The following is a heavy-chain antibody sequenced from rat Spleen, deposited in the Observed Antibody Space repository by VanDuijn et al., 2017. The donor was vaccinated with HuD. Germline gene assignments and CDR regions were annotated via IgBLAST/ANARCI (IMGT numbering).Heavy chain of an antibody. Sequence: EVQLVESGGGLVQPGRSMKLSCAASGFTFSNYYMAWVRQAPGKGLEWIGEINKDSSTIKYIPSLKDKFTISRDNAQNTQYLQMSKLRTEDKSISYCAREDFGVEYWGQGVMVTVAS. CDR3: AREDFGVEY. CDR1: GFTFSNYY. CDR2: INKDSSTI. D-gene: IGHD4-3*01. J-gene: IGHJ2*01. V-gene: IGHV4-2*01.